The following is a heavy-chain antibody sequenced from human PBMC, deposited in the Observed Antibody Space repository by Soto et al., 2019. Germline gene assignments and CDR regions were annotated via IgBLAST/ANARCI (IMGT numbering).Heavy chain of an antibody. CDR2: IAFDGSKE. V-gene: IGHV3-30*03. Sequence: QVQLVESGGGVVQPGRALRLSCAVSGFSFNTSGMHWVRQAPGKGLEWVAVIAFDGSKEFYGDSVRGRFTISRYNSKNTLFMQMKSLPPDDTAVYYCATKIRVTNYLYYGMEVRGQWTTVTVSS. D-gene: IGHD2-21*02. CDR3: ATKIRVTNYLYYGMEV. CDR1: GFSFNTSG. J-gene: IGHJ6*02.